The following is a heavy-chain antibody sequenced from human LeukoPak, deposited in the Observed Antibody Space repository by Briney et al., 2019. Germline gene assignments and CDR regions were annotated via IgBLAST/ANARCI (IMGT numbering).Heavy chain of an antibody. D-gene: IGHD5-18*01. Sequence: SETLSLTCTVSGGFISSYYWSWIRQPPGKGLEWIGYIYYSGSTNYNPSLKSRVTISVDTSKNQFSLNLSSVTAADTAVYYCARDRRGYSYGYDYWGQGTLVTVSS. J-gene: IGHJ4*02. V-gene: IGHV4-59*01. CDR1: GGFISSYY. CDR2: IYYSGST. CDR3: ARDRRGYSYGYDY.